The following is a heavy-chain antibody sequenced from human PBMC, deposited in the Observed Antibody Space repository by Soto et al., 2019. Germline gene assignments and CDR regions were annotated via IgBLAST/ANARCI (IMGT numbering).Heavy chain of an antibody. V-gene: IGHV4-61*01. Sequence: QVQLQESGPGLVKPSETLSLTCTVSGGSVSSGSYYWSWIRQPPGQGLEWIGYIYYSGSTNYNPSLKRRVNISVDTAKSHFSLKLSSVTAADTAVCYWARGHGDYWGQGSLVTVSS. CDR1: GGSVSSGSYY. D-gene: IGHD7-27*01. CDR3: ARGHGDY. CDR2: IYYSGST. J-gene: IGHJ4*02.